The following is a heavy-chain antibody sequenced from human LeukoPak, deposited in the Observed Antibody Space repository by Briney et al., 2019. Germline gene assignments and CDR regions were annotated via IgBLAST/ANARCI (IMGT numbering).Heavy chain of an antibody. D-gene: IGHD6-19*01. CDR1: DFSFITYA. CDR3: ARVFSEQCLVLAQYYYYYMDV. V-gene: IGHV3-23*01. J-gene: IGHJ6*03. Sequence: GGSLRLSCAASDFSFITYAMSWVRQAPGKGLEWVSTISGGGDATYYADSVKGRFTISRDNSKNTLYLQMNSLRAEDTAVYYCARVFSEQCLVLAQYYYYYMDVWGKGTTVTISS. CDR2: ISGGGDAT.